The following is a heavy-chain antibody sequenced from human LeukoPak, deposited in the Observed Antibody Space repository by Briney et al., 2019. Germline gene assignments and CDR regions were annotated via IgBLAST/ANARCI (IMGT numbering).Heavy chain of an antibody. CDR2: INSDGRST. CDR3: AREWVEAARTYYYYGMDV. D-gene: IGHD2-15*01. V-gene: IGHV3-74*01. Sequence: GGSLRLSCAASGFTFSSCWMHWVRQAPGKGLVWVSRINSDGRSTSYADSVKGRFTISRDNAKNTLYLQMNSLRAEDTAVYYCAREWVEAARTYYYYGMDVWGQGTTVTVSS. J-gene: IGHJ6*02. CDR1: GFTFSSCW.